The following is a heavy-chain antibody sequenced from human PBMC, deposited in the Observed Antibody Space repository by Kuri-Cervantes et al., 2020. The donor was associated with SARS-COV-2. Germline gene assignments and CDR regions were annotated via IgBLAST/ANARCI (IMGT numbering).Heavy chain of an antibody. V-gene: IGHV3-9*01. D-gene: IGHD6-19*01. CDR2: ISWNSGSR. J-gene: IGHJ6*02. CDR3: ARDLTVVSSGWEYYYGMDV. CDR1: GFTFDDYA. Sequence: SLKISCSASGFTFDDYAMHWVRQAPGKGLEWVSGISWNSGSRGYADSVKGRFTISRDNARNSLYLQMNSLRAEDTAVYYCARDLTVVSSGWEYYYGMDVWGQGTTVTVSS.